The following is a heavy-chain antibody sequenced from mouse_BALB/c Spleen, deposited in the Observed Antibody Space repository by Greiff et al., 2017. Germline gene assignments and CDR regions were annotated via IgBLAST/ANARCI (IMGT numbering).Heavy chain of an antibody. Sequence: VQVVESGPGLVAPSQSLSITCTVSGYSLTIYGVHWVRQPPGKGLEWLGVIWAGGSTNYNSAHMSRLSISKDNSKSQVFLKMNSMQTDDTSMYYCARGDRYDEALDYWGQGTTLTVSS. CDR3: ARGDRYDEALDY. V-gene: IGHV2-9*02. CDR1: GYSLTIYG. J-gene: IGHJ2*01. CDR2: IWAGGST. D-gene: IGHD2-14*01.